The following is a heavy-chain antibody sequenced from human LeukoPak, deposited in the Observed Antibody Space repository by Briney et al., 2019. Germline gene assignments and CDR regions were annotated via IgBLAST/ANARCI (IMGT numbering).Heavy chain of an antibody. Sequence: SDILSLICTVSAGSISSYDWSWIRQPPGKGLEWIGYIYDSGSTKFNSSLKSRVTISLDTSKNQFSLKLSSVAAADTAVYYCARLSSGYYWDSWGQGTLVTVSS. V-gene: IGHV4-59*08. CDR3: ARLSSGYYWDS. D-gene: IGHD3-22*01. J-gene: IGHJ4*02. CDR1: AGSISSYD. CDR2: IYDSGST.